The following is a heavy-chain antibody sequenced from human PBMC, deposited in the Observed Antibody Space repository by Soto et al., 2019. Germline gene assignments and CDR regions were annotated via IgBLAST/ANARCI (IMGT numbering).Heavy chain of an antibody. CDR1: GFTFSSYG. Sequence: QVQLVESGGGVVQPGRSLRLSCAASGFTFSSYGMHWVRQAPGKGLEWVAVIWYDGSNKYYADSVKGRFTISRDNSKNTLYLQMNSLRAEDTAVYYCARDPGYGDYWYYYYYYYMDVWGKGTTVTVSS. D-gene: IGHD4-17*01. CDR3: ARDPGYGDYWYYYYYYYMDV. V-gene: IGHV3-33*01. CDR2: IWYDGSNK. J-gene: IGHJ6*03.